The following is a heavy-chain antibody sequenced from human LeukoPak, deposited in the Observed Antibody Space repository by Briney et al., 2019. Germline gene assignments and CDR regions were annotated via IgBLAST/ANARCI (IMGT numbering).Heavy chain of an antibody. J-gene: IGHJ6*02. CDR3: AREDPQTTVPEGMDV. V-gene: IGHV4-59*01. CDR1: GGSISNYY. D-gene: IGHD4-17*01. CDR2: IYYSGTT. Sequence: PSETLSLTCTVSGGSISNYYWSRIRQSPGKGLEWIGYIYYSGTTNSNPSLKSRVTISVDTSKNQFSLQLRSVTAADTAVYYCAREDPQTTVPEGMDVWGQGTTVIVSS.